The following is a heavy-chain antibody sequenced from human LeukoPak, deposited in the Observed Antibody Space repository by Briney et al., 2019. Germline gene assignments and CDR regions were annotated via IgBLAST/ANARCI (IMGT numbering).Heavy chain of an antibody. CDR3: AREQGDGDPYFDY. V-gene: IGHV4-38-2*02. D-gene: IGHD4-17*01. CDR1: GHSISSGYY. J-gene: IGHJ4*02. Sequence: ASETLSLTCTVSGHSISSGYYWGWIRQPPGKGLEWIGSIYHSGSTYYNPSLKSRVTISVDTSKDQFSLKLSSVTAADTAVYYCAREQGDGDPYFDYWGQGTLVTVSS. CDR2: IYHSGST.